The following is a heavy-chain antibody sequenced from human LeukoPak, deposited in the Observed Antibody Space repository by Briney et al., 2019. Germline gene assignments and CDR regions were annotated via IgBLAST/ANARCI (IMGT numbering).Heavy chain of an antibody. CDR3: ARGPSHGAFDF. V-gene: IGHV1-2*02. CDR1: GYTFTGYY. Sequence: ASVKVSCKASGYTFTGYYIHWLRQAPGQGLEWMGWINPNNGGTKYAQRFQGRVTMTRDTSINTAYMGLSRLKSDDTAVYHCARGPSHGAFDFWGQGTLVTVSS. J-gene: IGHJ4*02. CDR2: INPNNGGT.